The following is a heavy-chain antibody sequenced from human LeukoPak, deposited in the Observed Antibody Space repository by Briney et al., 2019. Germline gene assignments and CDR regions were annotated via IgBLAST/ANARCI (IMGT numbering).Heavy chain of an antibody. J-gene: IGHJ4*02. CDR2: LNHSGST. V-gene: IGHV4-34*01. CDR3: ARQTGSGLFSLP. D-gene: IGHD3-10*01. Sequence: SETLSLTCAVYSGFFSGYYWSWIRQPPGQGLEWIGELNHSGSTNYNPSLKSRVTISVDTSKNQFSLKLSSVTAADTAVYYCARQTGSGLFSLPRGQGTLVTVSS. CDR1: SGFFSGYY.